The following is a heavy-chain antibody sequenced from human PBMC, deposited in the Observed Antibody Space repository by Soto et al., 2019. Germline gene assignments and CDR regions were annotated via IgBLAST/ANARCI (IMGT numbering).Heavy chain of an antibody. CDR2: IFFSGNT. CDR3: ARDTYGGMIDL. J-gene: IGHJ5*02. CDR1: GGSILNGGHY. D-gene: IGHD4-17*01. V-gene: IGHV4-31*03. Sequence: SETLSLTCTVSGGSILNGGHYWTWIRQHPGKGLEWIGRIFFSGNTHYNPALKSRLTFSLDTAKNQFSLKLTSVTAADTAIYYCARDTYGGMIDLWGPGTLVTVSS.